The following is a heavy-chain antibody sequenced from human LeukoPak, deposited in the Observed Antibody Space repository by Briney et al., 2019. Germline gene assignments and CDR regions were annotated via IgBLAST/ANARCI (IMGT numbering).Heavy chain of an antibody. J-gene: IGHJ4*02. CDR3: ARDMATVTTSPSDY. D-gene: IGHD4-17*01. V-gene: IGHV3-7*01. CDR2: IKEDGREK. Sequence: PGGXLRLSCAASGFTFSSYWMSWVGQAPGKGVEGVANIKEDGREKYYVESVKGGFTISRDNAKNSLYLQMNSLRAEDTAVYYCARDMATVTTSPSDYWGQGTLVTVSS. CDR1: GFTFSSYW.